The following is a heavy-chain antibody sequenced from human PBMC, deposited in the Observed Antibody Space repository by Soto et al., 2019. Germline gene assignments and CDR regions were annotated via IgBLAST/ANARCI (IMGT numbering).Heavy chain of an antibody. D-gene: IGHD2-15*01. CDR1: GYTFTSYG. CDR2: ISAYNGNT. Sequence: GASVKVSCKASGYTFTSYGISWVRQAPGQGLEWMGWISAYNGNTNYAQKLQGRVTMTTDTSTSTAYMELRSLRSDDTAVYYCARVFVVVVAATPMPYYYMDVWGKGTTVTVS. CDR3: ARVFVVVVAATPMPYYYMDV. V-gene: IGHV1-18*01. J-gene: IGHJ6*03.